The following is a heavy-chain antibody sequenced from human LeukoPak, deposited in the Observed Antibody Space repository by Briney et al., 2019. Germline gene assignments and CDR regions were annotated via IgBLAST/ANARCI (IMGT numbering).Heavy chain of an antibody. CDR3: ARPADYYDSSGYYYGYFDY. J-gene: IGHJ4*02. CDR1: GFTFSNAW. CDR2: ISSSSTYI. V-gene: IGHV3-21*01. D-gene: IGHD3-22*01. Sequence: GGSLRLSCAASGFTFSNAWMSRVRQAPGKGPEWVSCISSSSTYINYADSVKGRFTISRDNAKNSLYLQMNSLRAEDTAVYYCARPADYYDSSGYYYGYFDYWGQGTLVTVSS.